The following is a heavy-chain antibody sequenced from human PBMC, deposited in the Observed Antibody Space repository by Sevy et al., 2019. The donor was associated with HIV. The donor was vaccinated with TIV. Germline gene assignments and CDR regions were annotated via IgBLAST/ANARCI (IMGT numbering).Heavy chain of an antibody. D-gene: IGHD5-18*01. V-gene: IGHV4-59*01. CDR3: ARGQVGGYSYGFFDY. Sequence: SETLSLTCTVSGGTISSYYWSWIRQPPGKGLEWIGYIYYSGSTNYNPSLKSRVTISVDMSKNQFSLKLSSVTAAETAVYYCARGQVGGYSYGFFDYWGQGTLVTVSS. CDR1: GGTISSYY. CDR2: IYYSGST. J-gene: IGHJ4*02.